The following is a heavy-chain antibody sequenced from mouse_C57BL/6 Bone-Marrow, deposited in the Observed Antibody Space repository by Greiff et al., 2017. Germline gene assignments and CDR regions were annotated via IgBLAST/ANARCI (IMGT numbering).Heavy chain of an antibody. V-gene: IGHV5-9*01. J-gene: IGHJ1*03. CDR2: ISGGGGNT. Sequence: EVKLVESGGGLVKPGGSLKLSCAASGFTFSSYTMSWVRQTPEKRLQWVAAISGGGGNTYYPDSVKGRFTISRDNDKNILYLQMSSLRCEDTALYYWSRQVSTVLATKYFDVWGTGTTVTVSS. CDR1: GFTFSSYT. D-gene: IGHD1-1*01. CDR3: SRQVSTVLATKYFDV.